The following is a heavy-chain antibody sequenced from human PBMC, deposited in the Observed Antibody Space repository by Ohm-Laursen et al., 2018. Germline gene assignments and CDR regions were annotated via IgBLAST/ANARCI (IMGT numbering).Heavy chain of an antibody. J-gene: IGHJ3*02. CDR3: ATGLPADDAFNI. Sequence: GSLRLSCAASGFTFSSYAMSWVRQAPGKGLEWVSAISGSGGSTYYADPVKGRFTISRDNSKNTPYLQMNSLKTEDTAVYYCATGLPADDAFNIWGQGTMVTVSS. V-gene: IGHV3-23*01. CDR2: ISGSGGST. CDR1: GFTFSSYA.